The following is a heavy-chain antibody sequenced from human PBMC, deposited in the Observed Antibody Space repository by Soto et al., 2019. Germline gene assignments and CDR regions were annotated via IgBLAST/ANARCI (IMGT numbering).Heavy chain of an antibody. CDR1: GYSFTSYW. Sequence: PGESLKISCKGSGYSFTSYWISWVRQMPGKGLEWMGRIDPSDSYTNYSPSFQGHVTISADKSISTAYLQWSSLKASDTAMYYCARHLGSYYYDSSGYYAFDIWGQGTMVTVSS. V-gene: IGHV5-10-1*01. J-gene: IGHJ3*02. CDR3: ARHLGSYYYDSSGYYAFDI. CDR2: IDPSDSYT. D-gene: IGHD3-22*01.